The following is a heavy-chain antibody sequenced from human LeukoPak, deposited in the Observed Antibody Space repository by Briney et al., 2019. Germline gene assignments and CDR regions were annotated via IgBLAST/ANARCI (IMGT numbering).Heavy chain of an antibody. CDR3: ASGYSYGAYFDY. J-gene: IGHJ4*02. Sequence: SETLSLTCTVSGGSISSYYWSWIRQPAGKGLEWIGRIYTSGSTNYNPSLKSRVTMSVDTSKNQFSLKLSSVTAADTAVYYCASGYSYGAYFDYWGQGTLVTVSS. D-gene: IGHD5-18*01. CDR2: IYTSGST. CDR1: GGSISSYY. V-gene: IGHV4-4*07.